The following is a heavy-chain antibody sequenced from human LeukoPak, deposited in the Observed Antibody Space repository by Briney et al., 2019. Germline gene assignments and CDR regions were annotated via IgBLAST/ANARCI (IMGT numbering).Heavy chain of an antibody. D-gene: IGHD4/OR15-4a*01. CDR2: ISWNSGSI. CDR3: AKAFRAKHDY. CDR1: GFTFDDYA. J-gene: IGHJ4*02. Sequence: GGSLRHSCAASGFTFDDYAMHWVRQAPGKGLEWVSGISWNSGSIGYADSVKGRFTISRDNAKNSLYLQMNSLRAEDTALYYCAKAFRAKHDYWGQGTLVTVSS. V-gene: IGHV3-9*01.